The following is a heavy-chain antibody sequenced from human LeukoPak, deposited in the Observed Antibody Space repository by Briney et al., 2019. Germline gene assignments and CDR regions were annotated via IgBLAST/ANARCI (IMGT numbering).Heavy chain of an antibody. J-gene: IGHJ3*01. CDR3: ARDMGIYGSGNYYKGDAFDL. CDR1: GFTLSRYW. CDR2: INEDEREK. Sequence: GGSLRLSCEASGFTLSRYWMSWVRQAPGRGLEWVANINEDEREKYYVDSVKGRFTISRDNAKKSIYLQMNSLRGEDTAVYYCARDMGIYGSGNYYKGDAFDLWGQGTRVTVSS. V-gene: IGHV3-7*01. D-gene: IGHD3-10*01.